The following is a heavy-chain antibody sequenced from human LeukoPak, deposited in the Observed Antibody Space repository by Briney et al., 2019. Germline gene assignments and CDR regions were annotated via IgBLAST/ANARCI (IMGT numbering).Heavy chain of an antibody. CDR3: ARDRSENWGEVGDY. V-gene: IGHV1-18*04. CDR1: GYTFTGYY. Sequence: GASVKVSCKASGYTFTGYYMHWVRQAPGQGLEWMGWISEHNGNTNYGQKFQGRVTMTTDTSTRTAYMELRSLRSDDTAVYYCARDRSENWGEVGDYWGQGTLVIVSS. CDR2: ISEHNGNT. D-gene: IGHD7-27*01. J-gene: IGHJ4*02.